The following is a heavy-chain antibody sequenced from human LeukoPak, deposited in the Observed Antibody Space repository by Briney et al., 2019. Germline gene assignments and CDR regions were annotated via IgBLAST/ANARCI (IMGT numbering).Heavy chain of an antibody. CDR2: IYYSGST. J-gene: IGHJ3*02. CDR1: GGSISSHY. Sequence: PSETLSLTCTVSGGSISSHYWSWIRQPPGKGLEWIGYIYYSGSTNYNPSLKSRVTISVDTSKNQFSLKLSSVTAADTAVYYCARESQLYDSSGYYYDFGAFDIWGQGTMVTVSS. V-gene: IGHV4-59*11. CDR3: ARESQLYDSSGYYYDFGAFDI. D-gene: IGHD3-22*01.